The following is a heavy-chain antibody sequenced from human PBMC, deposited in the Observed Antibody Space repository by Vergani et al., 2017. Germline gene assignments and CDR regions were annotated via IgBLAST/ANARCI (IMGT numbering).Heavy chain of an antibody. CDR2: IYHSGST. Sequence: QLQLQESGSGLVKPSQTLSLTCAVSGGSISSGGYSWSWIRQPPGKGLEWIGYIYHSGSTYYNPSLKSRVTISVDTSKNQFSLKLRSVTAADTAVYYCARGGRRFGELLRPFDDWGQGTLVTVSS. CDR3: ARGGRRFGELLRPFDD. CDR1: GGSISSGGYS. V-gene: IGHV4-30-2*01. D-gene: IGHD3-10*01. J-gene: IGHJ4*02.